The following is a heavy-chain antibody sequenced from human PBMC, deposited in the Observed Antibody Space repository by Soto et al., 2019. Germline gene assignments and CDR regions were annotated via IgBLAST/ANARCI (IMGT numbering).Heavy chain of an antibody. CDR2: ISGNGVNT. J-gene: IGHJ4*02. D-gene: IGHD1-1*01. CDR1: GFSFSSYA. CDR3: VSRNHNNWFFAF. Sequence: PGGSLRLSCSASGFSFSSYAMRWVRLAPGKGLEYVSAISGNGVNTYYADPVKGRFTISRDNSKNTLYLQMYSLRAEDAAVYYCVSRNHNNWFFAFWGQGTLVTVSS. V-gene: IGHV3-64D*08.